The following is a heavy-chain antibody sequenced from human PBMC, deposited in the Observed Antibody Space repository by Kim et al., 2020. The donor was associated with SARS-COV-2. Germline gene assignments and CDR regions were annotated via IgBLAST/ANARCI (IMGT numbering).Heavy chain of an antibody. V-gene: IGHV3-21*01. CDR1: GFTFSSYS. CDR2: ISSSSSYI. CDR3: ARDPSGSSSWSYYYYYYYMDV. J-gene: IGHJ6*03. D-gene: IGHD6-13*01. Sequence: GGSLRLSCAASGFTFSSYSMNWVRQAPGKGLEWVSSISSSSSYIYYADSVKGRFTISRDNAKNSLYLQMNSLRAEDTAVYYCARDPSGSSSWSYYYYYYYMDVWGKGTTVTVSS.